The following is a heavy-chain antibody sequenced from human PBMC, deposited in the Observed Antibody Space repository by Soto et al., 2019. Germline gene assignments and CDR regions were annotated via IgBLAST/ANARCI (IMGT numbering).Heavy chain of an antibody. J-gene: IGHJ4*02. V-gene: IGHV1-3*01. Sequence: ASVKVSCKASGYTFTSYAMHWVRQAPGKRLEWMGWINAGNGNTKYSQKFQGRDTITSDTSASTAYMELSSLRSEDTAVYYCARAILAIGPLDPDWLSYYFDYWGQGTLVTVSS. CDR3: ARAILAIGPLDPDWLSYYFDY. D-gene: IGHD3-9*01. CDR2: INAGNGNT. CDR1: GYTFTSYA.